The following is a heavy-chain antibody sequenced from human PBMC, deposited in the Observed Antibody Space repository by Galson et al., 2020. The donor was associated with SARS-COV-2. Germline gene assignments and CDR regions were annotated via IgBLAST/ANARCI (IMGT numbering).Heavy chain of an antibody. D-gene: IGHD3-10*01. Sequence: SETLSLTCTVSGGSISSGVYYWSWIRQHPGKGLEWIGYIYYSGSTYYNPSLKSRVTISVDTSKNQFSLKLSSVTAADTAVYYCARGPVVRGVIPYFDYWGQGTLVTVSS. V-gene: IGHV4-31*03. CDR1: GGSISSGVYY. CDR2: IYYSGST. CDR3: ARGPVVRGVIPYFDY. J-gene: IGHJ4*02.